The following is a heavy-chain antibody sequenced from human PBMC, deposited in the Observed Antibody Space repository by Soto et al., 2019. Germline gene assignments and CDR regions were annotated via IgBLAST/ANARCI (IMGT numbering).Heavy chain of an antibody. J-gene: IGHJ5*02. CDR3: ARDLSTDYLNWFDP. D-gene: IGHD4-17*01. CDR2: IIPILGIA. Sequence: QVQLVQSGAEVKKPGSSVKVSCKASGGTFSSYTISWVRQAPGQGLEWMGRIIPILGIANYAQKFQGRVTXXAXKXKSTAYMELSSLRSEDTAVYYCARDLSTDYLNWFDPWGQGTLVTVSS. V-gene: IGHV1-69*08. CDR1: GGTFSSYT.